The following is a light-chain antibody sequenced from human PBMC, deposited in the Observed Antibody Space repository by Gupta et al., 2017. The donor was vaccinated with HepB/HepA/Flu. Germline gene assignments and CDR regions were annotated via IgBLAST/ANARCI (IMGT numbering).Light chain of an antibody. CDR3: QQYGSSLQA. J-gene: IGKJ1*01. Sequence: DIVLTQSPGTLSLSPGERATLPCRASPSVSSSYLAWYQQKPGQAPRLLIYGASSRATGIPDRFSGSVSGTDFTLTISRLEPEDFAVYYCQQYGSSLQAFGQGTKVEIK. CDR2: GAS. V-gene: IGKV3-20*01. CDR1: PSVSSSY.